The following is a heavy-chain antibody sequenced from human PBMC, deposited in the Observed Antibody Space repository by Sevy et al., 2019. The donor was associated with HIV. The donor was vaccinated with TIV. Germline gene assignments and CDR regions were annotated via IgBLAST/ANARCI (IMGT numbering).Heavy chain of an antibody. CDR1: GFTVSSNY. V-gene: IGHV3-66*02. J-gene: IGHJ4*02. CDR3: ARDGGSYGYLY. Sequence: GGSLRLSCAASGFTVSSNYMSWVRQAPGKGLEWVSVIYSGGSTYYADSVKGRFTISRDNSKNTRYLQMNSLKAEDTAVYYCARDGGSYGYLYWGQGTLVTVSS. CDR2: IYSGGST. D-gene: IGHD5-18*01.